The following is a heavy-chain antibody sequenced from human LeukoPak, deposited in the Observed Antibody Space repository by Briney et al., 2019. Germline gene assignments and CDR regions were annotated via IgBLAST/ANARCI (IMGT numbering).Heavy chain of an antibody. CDR1: GYTFTSYY. CDR2: INPSGGST. Sequence: ASVKVSCKASGYTFTSYYMHWVRQAPGQGLEWMGIINPSGGSTSYAQKFQGRVTMTRDMSTSTVYMELSSLRSEDTAVYYCARDDLLGSGPYGWFDPWGQGTLVTVSS. V-gene: IGHV1-46*01. D-gene: IGHD3-10*01. J-gene: IGHJ5*02. CDR3: ARDDLLGSGPYGWFDP.